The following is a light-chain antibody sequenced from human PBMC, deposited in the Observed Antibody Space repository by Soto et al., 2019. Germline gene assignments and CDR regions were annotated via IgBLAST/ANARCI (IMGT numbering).Light chain of an antibody. Sequence: QSVLTQPPSASGTPGQRVTISCSGSSSNIGSNYVYWYQQLPGTAPKLLIYRNNQRPSGVPDRFSGSKSGTSASLAIRGLRSEDEADYYCAAWDDSLSGPGFGGGTKLTV. CDR1: SSNIGSNY. CDR2: RNN. V-gene: IGLV1-47*01. J-gene: IGLJ3*02. CDR3: AAWDDSLSGPG.